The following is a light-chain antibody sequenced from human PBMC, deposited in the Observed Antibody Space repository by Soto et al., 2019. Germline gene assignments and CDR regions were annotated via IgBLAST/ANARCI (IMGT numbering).Light chain of an antibody. CDR3: QEYGTSRT. Sequence: EIVLTQSPGTLSLSPGERATLSCRASQGLSSYYLAWYQQKPGQAPRLLIYGVSSRATGIPDRFSGTGSGTDFTLTISRLEPEDFAVYYCQEYGTSRTFGQGTKVEIK. CDR2: GVS. CDR1: QGLSSYY. J-gene: IGKJ1*01. V-gene: IGKV3-20*01.